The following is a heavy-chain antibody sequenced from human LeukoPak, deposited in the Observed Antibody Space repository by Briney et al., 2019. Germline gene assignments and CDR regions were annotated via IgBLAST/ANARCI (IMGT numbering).Heavy chain of an antibody. CDR2: IYYSGST. D-gene: IGHD1-26*01. CDR3: ARIVGASNYYFDY. J-gene: IGHJ4*02. V-gene: IGHV4-39*07. Sequence: PSETLSLTCTVSGGSISSSSYYWGWIRQPPGKGPEWIGSIYYSGSTYYNPSLKSRVTISVDTSKNQFSLKLSSVTAADTAVYYCARIVGASNYYFDYWGQGTLVTVSS. CDR1: GGSISSSSYY.